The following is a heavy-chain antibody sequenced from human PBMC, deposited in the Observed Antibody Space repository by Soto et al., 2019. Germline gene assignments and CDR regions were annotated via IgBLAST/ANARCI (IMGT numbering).Heavy chain of an antibody. CDR2: ISYDGSNK. J-gene: IGHJ6*02. V-gene: IGHV3-30*09. D-gene: IGHD3-9*01. Sequence: PGGSLRLSCAASGFTFSSYAMHWVRQAPGKGLEWVAVISYDGSNKYYADSVKGRFAISRDNSKNTLYLQMNSLRAEDTAVYYCARDGGDPDPDYDILTGYEPGYYYGMDVWGQGTTVTVSS. CDR3: ARDGGDPDPDYDILTGYEPGYYYGMDV. CDR1: GFTFSSYA.